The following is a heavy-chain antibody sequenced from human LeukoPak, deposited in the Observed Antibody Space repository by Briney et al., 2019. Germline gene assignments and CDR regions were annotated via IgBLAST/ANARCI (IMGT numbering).Heavy chain of an antibody. CDR3: AREGLSDYRASRSFDI. D-gene: IGHD4-11*01. CDR2: VNPSGGT. Sequence: ASVKVSCKASGYSFTNYYMHWVRHVPGQGPEWMGLVNPSGGTKYAQKFQDRVTMTRETSTSTIYMELSSLRSDDRAVYYCAREGLSDYRASRSFDIWGQGTMVTVSS. V-gene: IGHV1-46*01. J-gene: IGHJ3*02. CDR1: GYSFTNYY.